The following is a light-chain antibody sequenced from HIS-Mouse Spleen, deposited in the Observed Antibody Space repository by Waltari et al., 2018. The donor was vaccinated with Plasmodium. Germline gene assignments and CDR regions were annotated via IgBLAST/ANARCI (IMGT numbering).Light chain of an antibody. CDR3: QAWDSSTWV. J-gene: IGLJ3*02. V-gene: IGLV3-1*01. CDR2: QDS. Sequence: SYELTQPPSVSVSPGQTASITCPGDTLEDKYACWYQQKPGQSPVLIIYQDSKRHSGIPERFSGSNSGNTATLTISGTQAMDEADYYCQAWDSSTWVFGGGTKLTVL. CDR1: TLEDKY.